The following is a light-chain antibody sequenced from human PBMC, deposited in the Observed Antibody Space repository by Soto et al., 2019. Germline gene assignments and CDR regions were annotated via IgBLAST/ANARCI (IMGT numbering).Light chain of an antibody. V-gene: IGKV3-11*01. Sequence: EIVLTQSPVTLSLSPGERATLSCRASQSVSNNYLAWYQQKPGQAPRLLIYDASNRATGIPARFSGSGSGTDFTLTISSLEPEDFAVYYCQQRSNWTFGQGTKVDIK. CDR1: QSVSNNY. J-gene: IGKJ1*01. CDR2: DAS. CDR3: QQRSNWT.